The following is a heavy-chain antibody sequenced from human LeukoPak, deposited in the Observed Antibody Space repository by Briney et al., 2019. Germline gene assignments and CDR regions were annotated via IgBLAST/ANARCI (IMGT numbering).Heavy chain of an antibody. Sequence: PSGTLSLTCAVSGGSISSSNWWSWVRQPPGKGLEWIGEIYHSGSTNYNPSLKSRVTISVDKSKNQFSLKLSSVTAADTAVYYCARSGSSSDYYFDYWGQGTLVTVSS. J-gene: IGHJ4*02. CDR2: IYHSGST. V-gene: IGHV4-4*02. D-gene: IGHD1-26*01. CDR3: ARSGSSSDYYFDY. CDR1: GGSISSSNW.